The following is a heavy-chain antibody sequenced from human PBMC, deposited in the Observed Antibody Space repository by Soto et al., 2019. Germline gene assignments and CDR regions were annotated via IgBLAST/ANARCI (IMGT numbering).Heavy chain of an antibody. V-gene: IGHV1-8*01. CDR3: ARGPLTYYYDSSGAFDI. CDR2: MNPNSGNT. J-gene: IGHJ3*02. D-gene: IGHD3-22*01. Sequence: QVQLVQSGAEVKKPGASVKVSCKASGYTFTSYDINWVRQATGQGLEWMGWMNPNSGNTGYAQKFQGRVTMTRNTSISKAYMELSSLRSEDTAVYYCARGPLTYYYDSSGAFDIWGQGTMVTVSS. CDR1: GYTFTSYD.